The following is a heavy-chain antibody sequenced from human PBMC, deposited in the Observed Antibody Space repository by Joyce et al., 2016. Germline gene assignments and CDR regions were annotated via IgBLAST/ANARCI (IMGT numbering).Heavy chain of an antibody. CDR2: IKQDGSEK. Sequence: WVGQAPGNGLEWVANIKQDGSEKYYVDSVKGRFTISRDNAKNSLYLQMNSLRAEDTAVYYCARDPGGGYYRYYYYGMDVWGQGTTVTVSS. CDR3: ARDPGGGYYRYYYYGMDV. J-gene: IGHJ6*02. D-gene: IGHD1-26*01. V-gene: IGHV3-7*01.